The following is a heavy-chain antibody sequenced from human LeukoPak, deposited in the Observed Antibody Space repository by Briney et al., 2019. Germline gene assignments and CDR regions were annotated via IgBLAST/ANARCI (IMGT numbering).Heavy chain of an antibody. Sequence: PGGSLRLSCAASGFTFNNYAMSWVRQAPGKGLDWGSTISVSGGTTYYADSVKGRLTFSRDNSKNTLFLQMNSLKAEDTAVYYCAKDTHSRNRYDSSGYYPFGYWGQGTLVTVSS. CDR2: ISVSGGTT. CDR3: AKDTHSRNRYDSSGYYPFGY. V-gene: IGHV3-23*01. CDR1: GFTFNNYA. D-gene: IGHD3-22*01. J-gene: IGHJ4*02.